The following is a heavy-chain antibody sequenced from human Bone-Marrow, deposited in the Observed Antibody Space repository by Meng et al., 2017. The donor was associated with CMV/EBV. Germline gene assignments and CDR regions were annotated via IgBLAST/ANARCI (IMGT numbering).Heavy chain of an antibody. CDR1: GFTFSSYS. CDR2: ISSSSSYI. J-gene: IGHJ4*02. Sequence: GESLKISCAASGFTFSSYSMNWVRQAPGKGLEWVSSISSSSSYIYYADSVKGRFTISRDNAKNSLYLQMNSLRAEDTAVYYCARSAKSGYPLIIDFDYWGQATLVTVSS. V-gene: IGHV3-21*01. D-gene: IGHD3-3*01. CDR3: ARSAKSGYPLIIDFDY.